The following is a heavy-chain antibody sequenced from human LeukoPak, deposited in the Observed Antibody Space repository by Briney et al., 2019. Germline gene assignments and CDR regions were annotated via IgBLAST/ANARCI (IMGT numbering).Heavy chain of an antibody. CDR3: ARDVIYSSGWYNWFDP. Sequence: SETLSLTCAVYGGSSSGYYWSWIRKPPGKGLEWIGEINHSGSTNYNPSLKSRVTISVDTSKNQFSLKLSSVTAADTAVYYCARDVIYSSGWYNWFDPWGQGTLVTVSS. V-gene: IGHV4-34*01. J-gene: IGHJ5*02. CDR1: GGSSSGYY. CDR2: INHSGST. D-gene: IGHD6-19*01.